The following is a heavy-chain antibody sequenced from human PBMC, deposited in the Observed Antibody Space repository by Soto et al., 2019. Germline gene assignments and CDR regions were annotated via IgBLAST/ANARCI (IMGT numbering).Heavy chain of an antibody. V-gene: IGHV3-48*02. CDR2: VTSTSGTK. CDR3: ARDALLVATHYDL. CDR1: GFTFSSYS. D-gene: IGHD5-12*01. Sequence: GGALRLSSAASGFTFSSYSMNWVRQAPGKGLEWVSYVTSTSGTKYYADSVKGRFTISRDNAKNSLYLQMNSLRDEDTAVYYCARDALLVATHYDLWGQGTTCTVSS. J-gene: IGHJ5*02.